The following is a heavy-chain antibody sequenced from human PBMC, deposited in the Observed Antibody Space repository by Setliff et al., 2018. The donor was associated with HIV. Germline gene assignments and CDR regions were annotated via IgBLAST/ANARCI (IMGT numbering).Heavy chain of an antibody. D-gene: IGHD3-22*01. V-gene: IGHV3-53*01. J-gene: IGHJ4*02. CDR1: GFTVSSNY. CDR2: IYTGGST. CDR3: ARNGHDSSGYYHPDY. Sequence: PGGSLRLSCAASGFTVSSNYMSWVRQAPGKGLEWVSVIYTGGSTYYADSVKGRFTISRDNSKNTLYLQMNSLRAEDTALYYCARNGHDSSGYYHPDYWGQGTLVTVSS.